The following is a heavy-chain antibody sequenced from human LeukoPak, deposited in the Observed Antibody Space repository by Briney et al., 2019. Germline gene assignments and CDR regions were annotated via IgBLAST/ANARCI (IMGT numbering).Heavy chain of an antibody. CDR3: ARDSSITIFGVLIMGNWFDP. V-gene: IGHV1-46*01. J-gene: IGHJ5*02. CDR2: INPSGGRT. D-gene: IGHD3-3*01. Sequence: ASVKVSCKASGYTFTMYYMHWVRQSPGQGLEWMGIINPSGGRTSYAQKFQGRVTMTRDTSTSTVYMELSSLRSEDTAVYYCARDSSITIFGVLIMGNWFDPWGQGTLVTVSS. CDR1: GYTFTMYY.